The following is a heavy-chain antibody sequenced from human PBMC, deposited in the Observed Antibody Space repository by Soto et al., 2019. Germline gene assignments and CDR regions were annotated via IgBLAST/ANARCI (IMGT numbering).Heavy chain of an antibody. D-gene: IGHD6-19*01. J-gene: IGHJ5*02. CDR3: AKYSSGWYFWFDP. Sequence: SVKVSCKASGGTFSSYAISWVRQAPGQGLEWMGGIIPIFGKANYAQKFQGRVTITTDTSTSTAYMELRSLRSDDTAVYYCAKYSSGWYFWFDPWGQGTLVTVSS. V-gene: IGHV1-69*05. CDR2: IIPIFGKA. CDR1: GGTFSSYA.